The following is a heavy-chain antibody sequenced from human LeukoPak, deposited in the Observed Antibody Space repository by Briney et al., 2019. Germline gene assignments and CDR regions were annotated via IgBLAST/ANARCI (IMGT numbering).Heavy chain of an antibody. CDR1: GFTFSTYA. J-gene: IGHJ3*02. CDR3: ARDYHCSGGRCYDDAFDI. V-gene: IGHV3-30*01. Sequence: GRSLRLSCAASGFTFSTYAIHWVRQAPGKGLDWVALISHVDRNKYYADSVKGRFTISRDSSKNTLYLQMNSLRAEDTAVYYCARDYHCSGGRCYDDAFDIWGQGTMVTVSS. CDR2: ISHVDRNK. D-gene: IGHD2-15*01.